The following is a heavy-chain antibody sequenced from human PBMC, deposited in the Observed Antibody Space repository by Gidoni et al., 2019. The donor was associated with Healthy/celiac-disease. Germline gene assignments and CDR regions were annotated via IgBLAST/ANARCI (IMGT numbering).Heavy chain of an antibody. Sequence: QVQLAQSGAEVKKPGASVKVSCKASGYTFTGYYMHWVRQAPGQGLEWMGWINPNSGATSYAQKFLGRVTVTRDTSISTAYMDLSRLRSDDTAVYYCARGSPGMATNPIDYWGQGTLVTVSS. D-gene: IGHD5-12*01. CDR1: GYTFTGYY. CDR3: ARGSPGMATNPIDY. CDR2: INPNSGAT. V-gene: IGHV1-2*02. J-gene: IGHJ4*02.